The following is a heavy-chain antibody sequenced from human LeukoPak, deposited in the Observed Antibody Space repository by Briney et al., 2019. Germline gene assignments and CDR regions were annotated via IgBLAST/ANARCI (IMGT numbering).Heavy chain of an antibody. Sequence: GGSLRLSCAASGFTFSSYGMHWVRQAPGKGLEWVGRIQTKVNSYTTEYAASVKGRFTISGDDSKNSLYLQMNSLITEDTAVYYCARVRGGLWYAFDIWGQGTMVTVSS. CDR1: GFTFSSYG. CDR2: IQTKVNSYTT. D-gene: IGHD2-8*02. V-gene: IGHV3-72*01. CDR3: ARVRGGLWYAFDI. J-gene: IGHJ3*02.